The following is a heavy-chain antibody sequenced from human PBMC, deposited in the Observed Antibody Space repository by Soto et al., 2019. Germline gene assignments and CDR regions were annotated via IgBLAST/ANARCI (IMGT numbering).Heavy chain of an antibody. Sequence: ASVKVSCKASGYTFTSYGISWVRQAPGQGLEWMGWISAYNGNTNYAQKLQGRVTMTTDTSTSTAYMELRSLRSDDTAVYYCARVRPAAKKNWIDPWGQATLVTVSS. CDR1: GYTFTSYG. CDR2: ISAYNGNT. J-gene: IGHJ5*02. D-gene: IGHD2-2*01. CDR3: ARVRPAAKKNWIDP. V-gene: IGHV1-18*01.